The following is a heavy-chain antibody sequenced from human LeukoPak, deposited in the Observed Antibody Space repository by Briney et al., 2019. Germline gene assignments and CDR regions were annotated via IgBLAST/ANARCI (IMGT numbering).Heavy chain of an antibody. Sequence: SETLSPTCAVSDYSVTSAYYWGWIRQFPGKELEWIGSIFHGETTYYNPSLESRVTISVDPSKNQFSLRLTSVTAADTAVYYCARVGSSWYWDDYWGQGTLVTVSS. J-gene: IGHJ4*02. D-gene: IGHD6-13*01. CDR3: ARVGSSWYWDDY. V-gene: IGHV4-38-2*01. CDR1: DYSVTSAYY. CDR2: IFHGETT.